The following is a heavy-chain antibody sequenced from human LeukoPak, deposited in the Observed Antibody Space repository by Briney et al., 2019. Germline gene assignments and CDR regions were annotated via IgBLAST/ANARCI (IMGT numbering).Heavy chain of an antibody. CDR1: GFTVSSNY. J-gene: IGHJ4*02. CDR2: IYSGGST. V-gene: IGHV3-66*01. CDR3: ASRYYYGSGSYDFDY. Sequence: GGSLRLSCAASGFTVSSNYMSWVRQAPGKGLEWVSVIYSGGSTYYADSVKGRFTISRDNSKNTLYLQMNSLRAEDTAVYYCASRYYYGSGSYDFDYWGRGTLVTVSS. D-gene: IGHD3-10*01.